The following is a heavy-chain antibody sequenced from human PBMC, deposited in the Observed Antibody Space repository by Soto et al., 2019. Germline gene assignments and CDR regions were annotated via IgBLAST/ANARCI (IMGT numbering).Heavy chain of an antibody. CDR2: TFNSGST. J-gene: IGHJ5*02. CDR1: GGSISSYY. V-gene: IGHV4-59*12. CDR3: ARELGYYYGSGSPNWFDP. D-gene: IGHD3-10*01. Sequence: SETLSLTCTVSGGSISSYYWSWIRQPPGKGLEWIGCTFNSGSTNYNPALKSRVTISLDTSKNHFSLKLSFVTAADTAVYYCARELGYYYGSGSPNWFDPWGQGTLVTVSS.